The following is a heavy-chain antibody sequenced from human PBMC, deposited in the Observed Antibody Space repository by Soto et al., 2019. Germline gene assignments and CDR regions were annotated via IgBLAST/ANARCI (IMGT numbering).Heavy chain of an antibody. Sequence: QVPLVQSGAEVKKPGSSVKVSCKASGGTFSSYAISWVRQAPGQGLEWMGGVIPLFGTANYAQKFQGRVTITSDESTSTAYMVLSSVRSDDTAVYYCAVYYYDSSGYYSSFDYWGQGNLVTVSS. V-gene: IGHV1-69*01. CDR1: GGTFSSYA. J-gene: IGHJ4*02. D-gene: IGHD3-22*01. CDR3: AVYYYDSSGYYSSFDY. CDR2: VIPLFGTA.